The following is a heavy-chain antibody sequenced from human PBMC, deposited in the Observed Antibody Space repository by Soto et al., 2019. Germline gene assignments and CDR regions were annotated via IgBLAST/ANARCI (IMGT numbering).Heavy chain of an antibody. J-gene: IGHJ4*02. CDR2: INPNTGGT. D-gene: IGHD2-2*02. V-gene: IGHV1-2*02. Sequence: GASVKVSCKASGYTFTGYYMHWVRQAPGQGLEWMGWINPNTGGTNFAQKFQGRVTMTRDPSISTAYMELSSLRSDDTAVYYCARVGVVLPADIDSFDYWGQGTRVTVSS. CDR1: GYTFTGYY. CDR3: ARVGVVLPADIDSFDY.